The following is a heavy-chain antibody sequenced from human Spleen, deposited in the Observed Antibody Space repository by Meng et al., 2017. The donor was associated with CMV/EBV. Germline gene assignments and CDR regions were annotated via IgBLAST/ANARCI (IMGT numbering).Heavy chain of an antibody. CDR3: TTGSFSSSWNFAIDY. J-gene: IGHJ4*02. Sequence: GGSLRLSCAASGFTFDDYGMSWVRQAPGKGLEWVSGINWNGGSTGYADSVKGRFTISRDNAKNSLYLQMNSLRAEDTALYYCTTGSFSSSWNFAIDYWGQGTLVTVSS. CDR2: INWNGGST. V-gene: IGHV3-20*04. CDR1: GFTFDDYG. D-gene: IGHD6-13*01.